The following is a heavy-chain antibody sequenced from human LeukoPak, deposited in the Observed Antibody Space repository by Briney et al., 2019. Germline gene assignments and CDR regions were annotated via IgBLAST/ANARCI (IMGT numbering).Heavy chain of an antibody. CDR2: IYTSGST. D-gene: IGHD1-1*01. J-gene: IGHJ3*02. Sequence: SETLSLTCTVSGGSISSGSYYWSWIRQPAGKGLEWIGRIYTSGSTNYNPSLKSRVTISVDTSKNQFSLKLSSVTAADTAVYYCARGTERSSRLAFDIWGQGTMVTVSS. V-gene: IGHV4-61*02. CDR3: ARGTERSSRLAFDI. CDR1: GGSISSGSYY.